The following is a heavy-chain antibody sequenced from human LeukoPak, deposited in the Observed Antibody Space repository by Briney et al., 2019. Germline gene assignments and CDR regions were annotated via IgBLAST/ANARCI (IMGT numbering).Heavy chain of an antibody. CDR3: VRGVYRGFDYEY. Sequence: GESLRLSCAASGFTFSTYSMNWLRLAPGKGLEWVSSISPDSNYKYYVDSVKGRFTISRDNAKSSLYLQMNSLRAEDTAVYYCVRGVYRGFDYEYWGQGTLVTVSS. D-gene: IGHD5-12*01. V-gene: IGHV3-21*01. CDR1: GFTFSTYS. CDR2: ISPDSNYK. J-gene: IGHJ4*02.